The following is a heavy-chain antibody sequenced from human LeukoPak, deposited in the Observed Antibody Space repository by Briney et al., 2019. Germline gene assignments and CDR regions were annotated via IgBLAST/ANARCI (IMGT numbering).Heavy chain of an antibody. J-gene: IGHJ6*03. CDR3: ARDRSGSYYDFWSAHGRYMDV. V-gene: IGHV1-46*01. Sequence: GASVKVSCKASGYTFTSYYMHWVRQAPGQGLEWMGIINPSGGSTSYAQKFQGRVTMTRDTSTSTVYMELSSLRSEDTAVYYCARDRSGSYYDFWSAHGRYMDVWGKGTTVTVSS. CDR1: GYTFTSYY. D-gene: IGHD3-3*01. CDR2: INPSGGST.